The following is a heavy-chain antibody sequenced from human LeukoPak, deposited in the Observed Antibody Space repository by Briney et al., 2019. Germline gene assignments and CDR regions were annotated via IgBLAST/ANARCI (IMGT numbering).Heavy chain of an antibody. D-gene: IGHD3-10*01. V-gene: IGHV1-18*01. CDR1: GYTFTSYG. CDR2: ISPYNGHT. CDR3: ARDRNNYGSGSYPSDY. Sequence: VASVKVSCKASGYTFTSYGISWVRQVPGQGVEGMGWISPYNGHTKYADKLQGRITMTTDTSTSTAYMELRSLRSDDTAVYSCARDRNNYGSGSYPSDYWGQGTLVTVSS. J-gene: IGHJ4*02.